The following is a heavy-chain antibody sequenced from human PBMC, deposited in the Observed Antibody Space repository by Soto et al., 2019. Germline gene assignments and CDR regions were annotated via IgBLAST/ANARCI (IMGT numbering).Heavy chain of an antibody. D-gene: IGHD6-13*01. J-gene: IGHJ5*02. CDR2: INAGNGNT. CDR1: GYTFTSYA. CDR3: ARDSSSSPKGARWFDP. V-gene: IGHV1-3*01. Sequence: QVQLVQSGAEVKKPGASVKVSCKASGYTFTSYAMHWVRQAPGQRLEWMGWINAGNGNTKYSQKFQGRATITRDTSASTAYMELSSLRSEDTAVYYCARDSSSSPKGARWFDPWGQGTLVTVSS.